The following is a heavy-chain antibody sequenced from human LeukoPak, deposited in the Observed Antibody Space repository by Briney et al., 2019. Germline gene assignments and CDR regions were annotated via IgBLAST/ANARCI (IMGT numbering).Heavy chain of an antibody. D-gene: IGHD3-22*01. V-gene: IGHV4-39*07. J-gene: IGHJ4*02. Sequence: SETLSLTCTVSGGSISSSSYYWGWVRQPPGKGLEWIGSIYYSGSTYYNPSLKSRVTISVDTSKNQFSLKLSSVTAADTAVYYCAREGATYYYDSSRYYDYWGQGTLVTVSS. CDR2: IYYSGST. CDR3: AREGATYYYDSSRYYDY. CDR1: GGSISSSSYY.